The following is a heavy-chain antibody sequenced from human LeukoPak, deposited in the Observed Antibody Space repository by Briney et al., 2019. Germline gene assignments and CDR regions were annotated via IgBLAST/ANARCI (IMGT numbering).Heavy chain of an antibody. CDR3: GKEGGA. Sequence: QPGGSLRFSCAASGFRFSDFTMTWVRQAPGKGPEWVSAIGGRGGSTYYADSLGGRFTISRDNSKDMVYLQMNSLKVEDTATYYCGKEGGAWGQGTKVTVSS. V-gene: IGHV3-23*01. CDR1: GFRFSDFT. J-gene: IGHJ5*02. CDR2: IGGRGGST. D-gene: IGHD3-16*01.